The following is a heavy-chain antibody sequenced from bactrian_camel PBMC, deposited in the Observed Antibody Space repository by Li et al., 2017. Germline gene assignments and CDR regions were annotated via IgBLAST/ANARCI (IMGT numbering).Heavy chain of an antibody. CDR1: RHSYSQYC. V-gene: IGHV3S53*01. CDR3: AATLPQERRMVVTFGRCRFTA. CDR2: IDVDGST. J-gene: IGHJ6*01. Sequence: HVQLVESGGGSVQPGGSLRLSCSVSRHSYSQYCMGWLRQYPGKEREDVATIDVDGSTTYARSVKGRFTVSKDNAKNTVYLQMNSQKPEDTAMYYCAATLPQERRMVVTFGRCRFTAWGQGTQVTVS. D-gene: IGHD2*01.